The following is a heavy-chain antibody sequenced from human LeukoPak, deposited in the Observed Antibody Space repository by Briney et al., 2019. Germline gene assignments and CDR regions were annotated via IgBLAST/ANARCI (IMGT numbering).Heavy chain of an antibody. CDR2: IGISSGNT. Sequence: GGSLRLSCAASGFTSSSYSMNWVRQAPGKGLEWISYIGISSGNTKYADSVTGRVTISGDKAKNSVYLQMNSLRVEDTAVYYCARDTKYAFDNWGQGTLVTVSS. J-gene: IGHJ4*02. CDR1: GFTSSSYS. D-gene: IGHD2-2*01. CDR3: ARDTKYAFDN. V-gene: IGHV3-48*01.